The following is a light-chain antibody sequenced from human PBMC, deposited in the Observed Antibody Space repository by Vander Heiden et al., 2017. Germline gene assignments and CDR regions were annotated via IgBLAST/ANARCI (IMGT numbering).Light chain of an antibody. CDR3: QVWDSSSNHVI. CDR1: TIGSKS. J-gene: IGLJ2*01. CDR2: DDS. V-gene: IGLV3-21*02. Sequence: SYVLTQPPSVSVAPGQTARITCGGNTIGSKSVHWYQQKPGQAPVLVVYDDSDRPAGIPERFSGSNSGNTATLTSSRVEAGDEADYYCQVWDSSSNHVIFGGGTKVTVL.